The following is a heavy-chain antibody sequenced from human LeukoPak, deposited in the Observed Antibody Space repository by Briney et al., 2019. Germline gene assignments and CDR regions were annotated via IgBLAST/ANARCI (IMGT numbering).Heavy chain of an antibody. Sequence: GGPLRLSCAASGFSSGSYAMSWVRQAPGKGLEWVSSISSSSSFIYYADSVKGRFTISRDNAKNSLYLQMNSLRAADTALYYCATRRDWGQGALVTVSS. CDR2: ISSSSSFI. J-gene: IGHJ4*02. V-gene: IGHV3-21*01. CDR3: ATRRD. CDR1: GFSSGSYA.